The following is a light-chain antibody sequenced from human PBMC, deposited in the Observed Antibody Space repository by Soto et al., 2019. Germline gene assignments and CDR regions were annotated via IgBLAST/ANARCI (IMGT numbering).Light chain of an antibody. V-gene: IGLV2-23*01. CDR2: EDN. CDR1: SSDVGSYNV. J-gene: IGLJ1*01. Sequence: QSALTQPASVSGSPGQSITISCTGTSSDVGSYNVVSWYQQHPGKAPKRMIYEDNKRPSGVSNRFSGSKSGNTASLTISRVQAEDEADYYCCSYAGSSTYVFGTGTKLTVL. CDR3: CSYAGSSTYV.